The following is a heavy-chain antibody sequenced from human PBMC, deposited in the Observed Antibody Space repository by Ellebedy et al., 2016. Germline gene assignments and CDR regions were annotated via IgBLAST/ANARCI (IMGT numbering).Heavy chain of an antibody. CDR1: GYTFTSYD. CDR2: MNPDSGNT. CDR3: ARDAGRSSSAEFDY. Sequence: ASVKVSCKASGYTFTSYDINWVRQATGQGLEWMGWMNPDSGNTGLAQNFQGRVTMTRDTSISTAYMELSSLRSEDTAMYYCARDAGRSSSAEFDYWGQGTLVTVSS. J-gene: IGHJ4*02. D-gene: IGHD6-6*01. V-gene: IGHV1-8*01.